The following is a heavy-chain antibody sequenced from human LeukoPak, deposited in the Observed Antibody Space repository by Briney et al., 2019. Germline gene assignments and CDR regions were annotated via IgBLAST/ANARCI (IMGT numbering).Heavy chain of an antibody. D-gene: IGHD5-12*01. Sequence: RWASVKVSCKTSGYRFSTYGIQWLRQPPGQGLEWVGWVSPSNGNTHYAQSVQGRGSMTADTPPGPAPTELGSLRSADTAVSYCARSPGRYSGYNWYFDYWGQGTLVTVSS. CDR3: ARSPGRYSGYNWYFDY. CDR1: GYRFSTYG. CDR2: VSPSNGNT. J-gene: IGHJ4*02. V-gene: IGHV1-18*04.